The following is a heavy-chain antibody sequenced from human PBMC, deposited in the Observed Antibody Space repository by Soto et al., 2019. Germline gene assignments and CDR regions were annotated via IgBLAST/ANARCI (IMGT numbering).Heavy chain of an antibody. V-gene: IGHV4-4*02. CDR1: GGSISSSNW. J-gene: IGHJ6*02. Sequence: SETLSLTCAVSGGSISSSNWWSWVRQPPGKGLEWIGEIYHSGSTNYNPSLKSRVTISVDKSKNQFSLRLSSVTAADTAVYYCAAGPGDIVVVPAATTYYYYGMDVWGQGTTVTVSS. CDR2: IYHSGST. D-gene: IGHD2-2*01. CDR3: AAGPGDIVVVPAATTYYYYGMDV.